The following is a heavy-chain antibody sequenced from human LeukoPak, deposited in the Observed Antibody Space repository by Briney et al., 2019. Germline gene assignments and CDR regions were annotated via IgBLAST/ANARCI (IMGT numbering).Heavy chain of an antibody. CDR3: ARGRKVRGVTWWFDP. Sequence: SETLSLTCIVSGGSISGSDYYWGWIRQPPGKGLEWIVSIYYGGSTYYNPSLKSRVAISVDTSMNHFSLELTSVTAADTAVYYCARGRKVRGVTWWFDPWGQGTLVTVSS. D-gene: IGHD3-10*01. J-gene: IGHJ5*02. CDR2: IYYGGST. V-gene: IGHV4-39*02. CDR1: GGSISGSDYY.